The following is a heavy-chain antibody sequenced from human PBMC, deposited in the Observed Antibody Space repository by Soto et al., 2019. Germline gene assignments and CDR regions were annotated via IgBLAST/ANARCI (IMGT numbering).Heavy chain of an antibody. V-gene: IGHV1-18*01. J-gene: IGHJ4*02. CDR1: GYTFTSYG. CDR3: ARASITIFGVVVTSDFDY. Sequence: ASVKVSCKASGYTFTSYGISWVRQAPGQGLEWMGWISAYNGNTNFAQKFQGRVTMTTDTSASTAYMELRSLRSDDTALYYCARASITIFGVVVTSDFDYWGQGTLVTVSS. D-gene: IGHD3-3*01. CDR2: ISAYNGNT.